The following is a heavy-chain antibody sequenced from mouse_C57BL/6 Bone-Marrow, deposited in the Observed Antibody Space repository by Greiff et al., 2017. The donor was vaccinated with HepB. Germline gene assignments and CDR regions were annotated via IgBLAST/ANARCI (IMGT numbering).Heavy chain of an antibody. CDR3: ARLFGTGFAY. CDR1: GYTFTSYW. D-gene: IGHD3-1*01. CDR2: IDPSDSYT. V-gene: IGHV1-50*01. J-gene: IGHJ3*01. Sequence: QVQLKQPGAELVKPGASVKLSCKASGYTFTSYWMQWVKQRPGQGLEWIGEIDPSDSYTNYNQKFKGKATLTVDTSSSTAYMQLSSLTSEDSAVYYCARLFGTGFAYWGQGTLVTVSA.